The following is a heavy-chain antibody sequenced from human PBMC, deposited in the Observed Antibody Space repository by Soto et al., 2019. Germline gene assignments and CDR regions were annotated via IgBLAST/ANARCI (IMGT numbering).Heavy chain of an antibody. D-gene: IGHD6-19*01. CDR2: ISYDGSNK. CDR3: ASDPRGGYSSGWAFDY. CDR1: GLTFSNYG. V-gene: IGHV3-30*03. Sequence: GGSLRLSCAASGLTFSNYGMHWVRQAPGKGLEWVALISYDGSNKYYADSVKGRFTISRDNFKNTLYLQMNSLRAEDTAVYYCASDPRGGYSSGWAFDYWGQGALVTVSS. J-gene: IGHJ4*02.